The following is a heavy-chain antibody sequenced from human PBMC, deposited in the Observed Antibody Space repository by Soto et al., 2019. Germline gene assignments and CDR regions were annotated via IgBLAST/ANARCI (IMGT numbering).Heavy chain of an antibody. J-gene: IGHJ4*02. CDR3: VQYYYDSSGYYFSYFDY. CDR2: IYYSGST. D-gene: IGHD3-22*01. Sequence: SETLSLTCTVSGGSISNYYWSWIRQPPGKGLEWIGYIYYSGSTYYNPSLKSRVTISVDTSKNQFSLKLSSVTAADTAVYYCVQYYYDSSGYYFSYFDYWGQGTLVTVSS. V-gene: IGHV4-59*04. CDR1: GGSISNYY.